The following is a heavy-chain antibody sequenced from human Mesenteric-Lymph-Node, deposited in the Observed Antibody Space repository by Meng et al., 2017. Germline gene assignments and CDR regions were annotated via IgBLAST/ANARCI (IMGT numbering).Heavy chain of an antibody. CDR1: GFTFSSYA. CDR2: ISGSGGST. J-gene: IGHJ4*02. CDR3: ARDMGTMIDPLGPANL. Sequence: GESLKISCAASGFTFSSYAMSWVRQAPGKGLEWVSAISGSGGSTYYADSVKGRFTISRDNSKNTLYLQMNRLRAEDTAVYYFARDMGTMIDPLGPANLWGRGTLVTVSS. V-gene: IGHV3-23*01. D-gene: IGHD3-22*01.